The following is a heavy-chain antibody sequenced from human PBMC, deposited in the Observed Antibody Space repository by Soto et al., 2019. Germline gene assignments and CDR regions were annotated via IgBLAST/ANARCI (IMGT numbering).Heavy chain of an antibody. V-gene: IGHV1-69*06. CDR3: ASFAVAEPYYFDY. CDR2: IIPIFGTA. D-gene: IGHD6-19*01. J-gene: IGHJ4*02. Sequence: GASVQVSCKASGGTFSSYSISWVRQAPGQGLEWMGGIIPIFGTANYAQKFQGRVTITADKSTSTAYMELSSLRSEDTAVYYCASFAVAEPYYFDYWGQGTLVTVSS. CDR1: GGTFSSYS.